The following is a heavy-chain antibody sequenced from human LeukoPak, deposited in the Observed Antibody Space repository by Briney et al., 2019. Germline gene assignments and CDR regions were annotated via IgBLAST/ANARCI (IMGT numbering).Heavy chain of an antibody. Sequence: GSLRLSCAASGFTFSDYYMSWIRQAPGKGLEWVSYISSSGSTIYYADSVKGRFTISRDNAKNSLYLQMNSLRAEDTAVYYCARRSLAYCGGDCYSGGSSFDYWGQGTLVTVSS. CDR2: ISSSGSTI. CDR1: GFTFSDYY. D-gene: IGHD2-21*02. J-gene: IGHJ4*02. CDR3: ARRSLAYCGGDCYSGGSSFDY. V-gene: IGHV3-11*01.